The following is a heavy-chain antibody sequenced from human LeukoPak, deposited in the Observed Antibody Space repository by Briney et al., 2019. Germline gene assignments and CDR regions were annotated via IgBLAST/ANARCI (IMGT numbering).Heavy chain of an antibody. CDR3: SRRTPQRALDN. D-gene: IGHD5-24*01. V-gene: IGHV3-11*01. J-gene: IGHJ4*02. CDR2: IGFSGSPI. Sequence: GGSLRLSCAAYGFTFSDYYMSWIRQAPGKGLEWVSSIGFSGSPIYYADSVKGRFTISRDNAKNSLFLQINSLRAEDTAVYYCSRRTPQRALDNWGQGILVTVSS. CDR1: GFTFSDYY.